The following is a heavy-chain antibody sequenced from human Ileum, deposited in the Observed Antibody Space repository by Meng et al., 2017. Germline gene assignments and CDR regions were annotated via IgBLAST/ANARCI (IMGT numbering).Heavy chain of an antibody. V-gene: IGHV4-31*03. CDR2: IYYSGTT. J-gene: IGHJ4*02. D-gene: IGHD6-13*01. CDR3: AREPPAAAGTGADY. Sequence: QVQLQESGPGLVKPSQPLSRTCTVSGGSISSGGYYWSWIRQHPGKGLEWIGYIYYSGTTYYNPSLKSRVTISVDTSKNQFSLKLSSVTAADTAVYYCAREPPAAAGTGADYWGQGTLVTVSS. CDR1: GGSISSGGYY.